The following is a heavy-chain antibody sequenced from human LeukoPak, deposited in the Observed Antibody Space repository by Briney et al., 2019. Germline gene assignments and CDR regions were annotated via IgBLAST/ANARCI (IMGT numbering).Heavy chain of an antibody. Sequence: SETLSLTCAVSGGSISSGGYSWSWIRQPPGKGLEWIGYIYHSGSTNYNPSLKSRVTISVDTSKNQFSLKLSSVTAADTAVYYCASEGVWGQGTTVTVPS. V-gene: IGHV4-30-2*01. J-gene: IGHJ6*02. CDR2: IYHSGST. CDR1: GGSISSGGYS. CDR3: ASEGV.